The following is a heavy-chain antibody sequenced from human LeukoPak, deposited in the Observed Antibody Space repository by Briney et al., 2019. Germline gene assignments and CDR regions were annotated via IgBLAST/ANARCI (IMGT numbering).Heavy chain of an antibody. Sequence: AGGSLRLSCAASGFTFSSYSMNWVRQAPGKGLEWVSYISSSSSTIYYADSVKGRFTISRDNAKNSLYLQMNSLRAEDTAVYYCASQGGDLEDAFDIWGQGTMVTVSS. D-gene: IGHD2-21*01. CDR1: GFTFSSYS. CDR2: ISSSSSTI. CDR3: ASQGGDLEDAFDI. V-gene: IGHV3-48*01. J-gene: IGHJ3*02.